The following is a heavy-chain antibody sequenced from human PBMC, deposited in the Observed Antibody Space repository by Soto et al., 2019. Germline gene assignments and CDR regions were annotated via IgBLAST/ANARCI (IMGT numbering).Heavy chain of an antibody. CDR2: ISYDGSNK. D-gene: IGHD1-26*01. CDR1: GVTFSRYG. V-gene: IGHV3-30*18. CDR3: AKDGRGMDV. J-gene: IGHJ6*02. Sequence: GGSLRLSCAASGVTFSRYGMHWVRQAPGKGLEWVAVISYDGSNKYYADSVKGRFTISRDNSKNTLYLQMNSLRAEDTAVYYCAKDGRGMDVWGQGTTVTVSS.